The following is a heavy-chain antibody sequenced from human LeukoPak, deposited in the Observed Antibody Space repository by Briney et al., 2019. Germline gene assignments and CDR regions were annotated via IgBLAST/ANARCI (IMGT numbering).Heavy chain of an antibody. CDR1: GGTFSSYA. CDR3: ARWRDEGPKYNWFDP. V-gene: IGHV1-69*13. Sequence: ASVKVSCKASGGTFSSYAISWVRQAPGQGLEWMGGIIPIFGTANYAQKFQGRVTITADESTSTAYMELSSLRSEDTAVYYCARWRDEGPKYNWFDPWGQGTLVTVSS. D-gene: IGHD3-3*01. J-gene: IGHJ5*02. CDR2: IIPIFGTA.